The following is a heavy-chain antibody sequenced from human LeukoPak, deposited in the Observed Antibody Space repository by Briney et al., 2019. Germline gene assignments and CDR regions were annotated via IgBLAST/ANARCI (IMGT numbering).Heavy chain of an antibody. CDR1: GYTFTSYG. D-gene: IGHD5-24*01. Sequence: GASVKVSCKASGYTFTSYGISWVRQAPGQGLEWMGWISAYNGNTNYAQKFQGRVTMTRDTSISTAYMELSRLRSDDTAVYYCARDLEASADYWGQGTLVTVSS. V-gene: IGHV1-18*01. CDR2: ISAYNGNT. CDR3: ARDLEASADY. J-gene: IGHJ4*02.